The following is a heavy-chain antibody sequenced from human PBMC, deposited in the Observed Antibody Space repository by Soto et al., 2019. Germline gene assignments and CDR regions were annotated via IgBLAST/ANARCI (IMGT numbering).Heavy chain of an antibody. V-gene: IGHV3-21*01. CDR1: GFTFSSYS. Sequence: PGGSLRLSCAASGFTFSSYSMNWVRQAPGKGLEWVSSISSSSSYIYYADSVKGRFTISRDNAKNSLYLQMNSLRAEDTAVYYSARVYCSGGSCYHFDYWGQGTLVTVSS. D-gene: IGHD2-15*01. J-gene: IGHJ4*02. CDR2: ISSSSSYI. CDR3: ARVYCSGGSCYHFDY.